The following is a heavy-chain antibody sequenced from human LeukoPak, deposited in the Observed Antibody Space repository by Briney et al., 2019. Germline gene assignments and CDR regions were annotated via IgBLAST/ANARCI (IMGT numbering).Heavy chain of an antibody. CDR3: ARRARGYSYGYGLRAPYYMDV. Sequence: SETLSLTCAVYGGSFSGYYWSWIRQPPGKELEWIGEINHSGSTNYNPSLKSRVTISVDTSKNQFSLKLSSVTAADTAVYYCARRARGYSYGYGLRAPYYMDVWGKGTTVTVSS. CDR1: GGSFSGYY. V-gene: IGHV4-34*01. J-gene: IGHJ6*03. CDR2: INHSGST. D-gene: IGHD5-18*01.